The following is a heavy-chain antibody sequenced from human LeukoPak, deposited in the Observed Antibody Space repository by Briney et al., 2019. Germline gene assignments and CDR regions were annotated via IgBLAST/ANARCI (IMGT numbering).Heavy chain of an antibody. Sequence: SETLSLTCTVCVGSISIYYWSWIRQPAGKGLEWIGRIYTSGSTNYNPSLKSRVTMSVDTSKNQFSLKLSSVTAADTAVYYCARDLGVIAFDYWGQGTLVTVSS. V-gene: IGHV4-4*07. J-gene: IGHJ4*02. D-gene: IGHD2-21*01. CDR2: IYTSGST. CDR3: ARDLGVIAFDY. CDR1: VGSISIYY.